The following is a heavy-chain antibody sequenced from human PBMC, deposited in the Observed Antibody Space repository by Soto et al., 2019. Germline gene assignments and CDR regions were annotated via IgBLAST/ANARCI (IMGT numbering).Heavy chain of an antibody. Sequence: GSLRLSCAASGFTFSSYAMSWVRQAPGKGLEWVSAISGSGGSTYYADSVKGRFTISRDNSKNTLYLQMNSLRAEDTAVYYCAKDPAYDILTGYYAYWGQGTLVTVSS. CDR2: ISGSGGST. D-gene: IGHD3-9*01. V-gene: IGHV3-23*01. CDR1: GFTFSSYA. CDR3: AKDPAYDILTGYYAY. J-gene: IGHJ4*02.